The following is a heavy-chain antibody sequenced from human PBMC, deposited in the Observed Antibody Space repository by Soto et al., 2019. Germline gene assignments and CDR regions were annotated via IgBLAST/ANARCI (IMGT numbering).Heavy chain of an antibody. J-gene: IGHJ6*02. CDR3: AAPKKNSPTWDYYYGMDV. CDR2: IVVGSGNT. V-gene: IGHV1-58*01. CDR1: GFTFTSSA. D-gene: IGHD1-7*01. Sequence: QLQLVQSGPEVKKPGTSVKVSCKASGFTFTSSAVQWVRQARGQRLEWIGWIVVGSGNTNYAQKFQERVTITRDMSTSTAYMELSSLRSEDTAVYYCAAPKKNSPTWDYYYGMDVWGQGTTVTVSS.